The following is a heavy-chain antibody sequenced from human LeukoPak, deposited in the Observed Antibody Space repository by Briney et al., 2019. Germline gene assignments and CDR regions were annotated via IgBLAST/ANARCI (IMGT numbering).Heavy chain of an antibody. D-gene: IGHD1-26*01. CDR2: VRYGGTKK. CDR1: GFSFSSSG. J-gene: IGHJ4*02. V-gene: IGHV3-30*02. CDR3: AKDPSIVEPTPSGR. Sequence: GGSLRLSCAASGFSFSSSGMHWVRQAPGKGLEWVAFVRYGGTKKYYADSVKGRFTISRDNSKNTLYLQMNSLRAEDTAVYYCAKDPSIVEPTPSGRGGQGTLVTVSS.